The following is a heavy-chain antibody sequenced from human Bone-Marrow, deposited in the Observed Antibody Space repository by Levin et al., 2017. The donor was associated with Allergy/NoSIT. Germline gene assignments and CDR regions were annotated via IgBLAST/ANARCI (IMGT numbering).Heavy chain of an antibody. CDR3: ARASSGSPRSNFDS. J-gene: IGHJ4*02. Sequence: SQTLSLTCTVSGGSISNYYWSWIRQPPGKGLEWIGYIYYSGSTNYNPSLKSRVIISVDTSKNLFSLKLSSVTATDTALYYCARASSGSPRSNFDSWGQGTLVTVSS. V-gene: IGHV4-59*01. CDR2: IYYSGST. D-gene: IGHD3-10*01. CDR1: GGSISNYY.